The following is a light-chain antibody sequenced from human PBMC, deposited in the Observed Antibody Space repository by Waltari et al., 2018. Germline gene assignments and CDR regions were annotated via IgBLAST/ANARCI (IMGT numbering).Light chain of an antibody. Sequence: DIQLTQSPSFLSASVGVRVTLTCRASQGITTYLVWYQQKPGKAPKVLIYAASTLQSGVPSRCSGSGSGTEFTLTITSLQPEDFATYYCQQVNGYPLTFGGGTKVEIK. J-gene: IGKJ4*01. V-gene: IGKV1-9*01. CDR2: AAS. CDR3: QQVNGYPLT. CDR1: QGITTY.